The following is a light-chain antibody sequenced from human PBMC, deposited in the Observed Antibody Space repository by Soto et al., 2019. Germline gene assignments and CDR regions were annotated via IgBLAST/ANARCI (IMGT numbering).Light chain of an antibody. CDR2: WAS. V-gene: IGKV4-1*01. J-gene: IGKJ4*02. Sequence: DIVMTQPPKSLSVSLCERATINCKSSQSVLYSSNNKNYLAWYQQKPGQPPKLLIYWASTRESGVPDRFSGSGSGTDFTLTIISLQAEDVAVYYCQEYSSPPLTFGEGTKV. CDR3: QEYSSPPLT. CDR1: QSVLYSSNNKNY.